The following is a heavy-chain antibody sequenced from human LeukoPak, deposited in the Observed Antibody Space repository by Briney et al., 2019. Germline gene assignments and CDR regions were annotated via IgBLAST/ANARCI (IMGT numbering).Heavy chain of an antibody. D-gene: IGHD1-26*01. CDR3: ASLTGGSYDWFDP. CDR2: ISSSSSYI. CDR1: GFTFSSYG. Sequence: GGSLRLSCAASGFTFSSYGMHWVRQAPGKGLEWVSSISSSSSYIYYADSVKGRFTISRDNAKNSLYLQMNSLRAEDTAVYYCASLTGGSYDWFDPWGQGTLVTVSS. V-gene: IGHV3-21*01. J-gene: IGHJ5*02.